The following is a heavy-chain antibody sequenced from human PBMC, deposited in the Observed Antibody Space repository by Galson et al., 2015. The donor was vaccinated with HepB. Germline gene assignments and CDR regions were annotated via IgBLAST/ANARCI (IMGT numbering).Heavy chain of an antibody. CDR2: ISGSGGST. V-gene: IGHV3-23*01. J-gene: IGHJ6*02. CDR3: AKGIVVVPAAILGGDSYGMDV. CDR1: GFTFSSYA. D-gene: IGHD2-2*02. Sequence: SLRLSCAASGFTFSSYAMSWVRQAPGKGLEWVSAISGSGGSTYYADSVKGRFTISRDNSKNTLYLQMNSLRAEDTAVYYCAKGIVVVPAAILGGDSYGMDVWGQGTTSTV.